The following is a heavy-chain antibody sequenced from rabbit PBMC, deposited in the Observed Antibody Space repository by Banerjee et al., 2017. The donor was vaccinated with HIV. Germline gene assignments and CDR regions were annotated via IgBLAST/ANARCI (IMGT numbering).Heavy chain of an antibody. D-gene: IGHD6-1*01. V-gene: IGHV1S40*01. J-gene: IGHJ4*01. CDR1: GFSFSSIDW. CDR2: ISAGSSGST. CDR3: ARDVVAGDGYAL. Sequence: QSLEESGGDLVKPGASLTLTCTASGFSFSSIDWICWVRQAPGKGLEWVACISAGSSGSTYYASWAKGRFTISKTSSTTVTLQMTSLTAADTATYFCARDVVAGDGYALWGQGTLVTVS.